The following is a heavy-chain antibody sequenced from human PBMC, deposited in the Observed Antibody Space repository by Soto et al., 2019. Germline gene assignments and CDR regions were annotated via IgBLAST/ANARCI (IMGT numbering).Heavy chain of an antibody. Sequence: GGSLRLSCAASGFTFSSYSRNWVRQAPGKGLEWVSFISSTTTYIYYADSVKGRLTISRDNAKNSLYLQMNSLRAEDTAVYYCARDQHYGYGFDYWGQGTLVTVSS. J-gene: IGHJ4*02. V-gene: IGHV3-21*01. CDR3: ARDQHYGYGFDY. CDR1: GFTFSSYS. D-gene: IGHD5-12*01. CDR2: ISSTTTYI.